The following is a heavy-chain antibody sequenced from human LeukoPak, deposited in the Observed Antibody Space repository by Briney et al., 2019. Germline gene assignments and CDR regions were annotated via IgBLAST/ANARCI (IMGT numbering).Heavy chain of an antibody. D-gene: IGHD3-22*01. CDR1: GFAFSSYW. Sequence: GGSLRLSCAASGFAFSSYWLHWVRQAPGKGLVWVSRVNSDGSSTNYADSVEGRFTVSRDNAKNTLFLQMNSLRVEDTALYYCAKDSYYYDSSGYYSAWGQGTLVTVSS. CDR2: VNSDGSST. V-gene: IGHV3-74*01. J-gene: IGHJ5*02. CDR3: AKDSYYYDSSGYYSA.